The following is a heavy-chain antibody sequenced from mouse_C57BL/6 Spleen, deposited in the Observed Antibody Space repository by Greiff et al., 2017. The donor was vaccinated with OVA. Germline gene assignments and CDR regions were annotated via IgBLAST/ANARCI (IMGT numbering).Heavy chain of an antibody. CDR3: ARGGNWYFDV. V-gene: IGHV1-61*01. J-gene: IGHJ1*03. Sequence: VQLQQSGAELVRPGSSVKLSCKASGYTFTSYWMDWVQQRPGQGLEWIGNIYPSDSETHYNQKFKDKATLTVYKSSSTAYMQLSIHTSEDAAVYFCARGGNWYFDVWGTGTTVTVSS. CDR1: GYTFTSYW. CDR2: IYPSDSET.